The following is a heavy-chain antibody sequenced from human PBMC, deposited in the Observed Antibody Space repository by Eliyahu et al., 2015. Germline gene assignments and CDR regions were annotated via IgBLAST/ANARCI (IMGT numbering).Heavy chain of an antibody. CDR3: SRDQTQAGPTTVDF. CDR2: ISSDXSII. CDR1: GFTFSRYW. V-gene: IGHV3-74*01. D-gene: IGHD4-11*01. Sequence: EVQLVESGGGLVQPGGSLXXXCAASGFTFSRYWXHWVRQAPGKGLXWVSGISSDXSIIDYADSVKGRFTISRDNAKNTLYLQMNSLRAEDTAVYYCSRDQTQAGPTTVDFWGQGTLITVSS. J-gene: IGHJ4*02.